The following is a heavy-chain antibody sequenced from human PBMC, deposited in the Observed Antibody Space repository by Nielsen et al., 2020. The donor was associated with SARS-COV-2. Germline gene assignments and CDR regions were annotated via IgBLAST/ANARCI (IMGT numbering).Heavy chain of an antibody. CDR2: IYYSGST. Sequence: SETLSLTCTVSCGSISSSSYYWGWIRQPPGKGLEWIGSIYYSGSTYYNPSLKSRVTISVDTSKNQFSLKLSSVTAADTAVYYCARSEQLVHYYFDYWGQGTLVTVSS. D-gene: IGHD6-13*01. CDR1: CGSISSSSYY. V-gene: IGHV4-39*07. J-gene: IGHJ4*02. CDR3: ARSEQLVHYYFDY.